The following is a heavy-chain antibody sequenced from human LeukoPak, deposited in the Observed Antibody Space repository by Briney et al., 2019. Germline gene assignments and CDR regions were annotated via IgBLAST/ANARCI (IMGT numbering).Heavy chain of an antibody. D-gene: IGHD3-3*01. CDR1: GFTFSSYS. CDR2: ISSSSTI. V-gene: IGHV3-48*01. J-gene: IGHJ3*02. Sequence: GGSLRLSCAASGFTFSSYSMNWVRQAPGKGLEWVSYISSSSTIYYADSVKGRFTISRDNSKNTLYLQMNSLRAEDTAVYYCARAADDFWSGLDAFDIWGQGTMVTVSS. CDR3: ARAADDFWSGLDAFDI.